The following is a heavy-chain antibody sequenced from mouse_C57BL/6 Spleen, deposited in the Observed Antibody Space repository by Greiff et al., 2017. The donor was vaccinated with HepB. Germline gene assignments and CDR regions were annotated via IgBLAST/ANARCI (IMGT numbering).Heavy chain of an antibody. J-gene: IGHJ1*03. V-gene: IGHV1-53*01. CDR2: INPSNGGT. Sequence: VQLQQSGTELVKPGASVKLSCKASGYTFTSYWMHWVKQRPGQGLEWIGNINPSNGGTNYNEKFKSKATLTVDKSSSTAYMQLSSLTSEDSAVYYWARGYGNPDWYFDVWGTGTTVTVSS. D-gene: IGHD2-1*01. CDR1: GYTFTSYW. CDR3: ARGYGNPDWYFDV.